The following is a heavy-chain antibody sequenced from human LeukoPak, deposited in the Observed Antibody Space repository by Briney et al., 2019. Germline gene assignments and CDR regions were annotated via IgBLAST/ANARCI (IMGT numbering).Heavy chain of an antibody. V-gene: IGHV4-59*01. CDR3: ARDEGDGSYFDY. J-gene: IGHJ4*02. Sequence: SETLSLTCTVSGGSISSYYWSWIRQPPGKGLEWIGYIYYSGSTNYNPSLKSRVTISVGTSKNQFSLKLSSVTAADTAVYYCARDEGDGSYFDYWGQGTLVTVSS. D-gene: IGHD2-15*01. CDR2: IYYSGST. CDR1: GGSISSYY.